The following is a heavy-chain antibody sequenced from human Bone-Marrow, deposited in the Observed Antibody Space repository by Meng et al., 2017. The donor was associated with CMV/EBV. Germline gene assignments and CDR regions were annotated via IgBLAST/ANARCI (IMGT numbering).Heavy chain of an antibody. J-gene: IGHJ6*02. CDR2: INWNGGST. D-gene: IGHD6-13*01. CDR1: GFTFSSNV. Sequence: GESLKISCAASGFTFSSNVMSWVRQAPGKGLEWVSGINWNGGSTGYADSVKGRFTISRDNAKNSLYLQMNSLRAEDTALYYCAKGAIAAVPNPMDVWGQGTTVTVSS. CDR3: AKGAIAAVPNPMDV. V-gene: IGHV3-20*04.